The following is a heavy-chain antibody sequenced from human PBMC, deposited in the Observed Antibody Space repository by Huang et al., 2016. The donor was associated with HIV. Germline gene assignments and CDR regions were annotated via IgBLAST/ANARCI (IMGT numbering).Heavy chain of an antibody. J-gene: IGHJ5*02. D-gene: IGHD6-19*01. V-gene: IGHV4-59*02. CDR1: GDSVSSHY. CDR2: VYDSGTT. Sequence: QVRLQESGPGLVKPSATLSLSCTVSGDSVSSHYWGWIRHPPGKGLEWIGTVYDSGTTKYNPRRKSRSTLSVDTSKNGFSLNITSVSAADTAMYFCVRDQGRLAVGGIDNWFDPWGQGALVTVSS. CDR3: VRDQGRLAVGGIDNWFDP.